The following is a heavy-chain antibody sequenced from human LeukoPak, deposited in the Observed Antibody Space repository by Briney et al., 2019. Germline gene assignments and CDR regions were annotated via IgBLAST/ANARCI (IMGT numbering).Heavy chain of an antibody. CDR1: GGTFSSYA. D-gene: IGHD3-16*01. V-gene: IGHV1-69*04. CDR2: IIPILGIA. Sequence: GASVKVSCKASGGTFSSYAISGVRQAPGQGLEWVGRIIPILGIANYARRFQGRVANTADKSTSTAYMELSSLRSEDTAVYYCARGPWGEVTTYFDYWGEGNLVTASS. CDR3: ARGPWGEVTTYFDY. J-gene: IGHJ4*02.